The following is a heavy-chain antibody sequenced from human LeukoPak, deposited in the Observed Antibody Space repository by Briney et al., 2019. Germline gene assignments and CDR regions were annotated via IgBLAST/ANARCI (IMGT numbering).Heavy chain of an antibody. J-gene: IGHJ4*02. CDR1: GFTFSDYY. V-gene: IGHV3-11*01. CDR2: IRSSGSTI. Sequence: PGGSLRLSCAASGFTFSDYYRSWIRQAPGKGLEWVSYIRSSGSTIYYADSVKGRFTISRANAKPSLYLHMNSLRAEATAVYYCARARRSSGWPLVDYWGQGTLVTVSS. CDR3: ARARRSSGWPLVDY. D-gene: IGHD6-19*01.